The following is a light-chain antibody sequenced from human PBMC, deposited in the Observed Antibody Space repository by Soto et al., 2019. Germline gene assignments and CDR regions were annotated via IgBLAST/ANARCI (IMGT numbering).Light chain of an antibody. V-gene: IGKV3-20*01. CDR3: QQYDSSPKT. CDR2: GAS. CDR1: QSVSISY. J-gene: IGKJ1*01. Sequence: EIVLPQPQGTLSLSPGARATLSCRASQSVSISYLAWYQQKPGQAPRRLIYGASSRATGIPDRFSGSGSGTDFTLTISRLEPEDFAVYYCQQYDSSPKTFGQGTKVDIK.